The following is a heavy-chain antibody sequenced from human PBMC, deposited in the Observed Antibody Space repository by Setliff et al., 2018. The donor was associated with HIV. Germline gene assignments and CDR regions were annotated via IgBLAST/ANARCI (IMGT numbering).Heavy chain of an antibody. V-gene: IGHV2-5*08. D-gene: IGHD2-21*02. Sequence: TLSLTCTVSGGSISEYYWSWIRQPPGKALEWLALIYWDDDKRYSPSLNSRLTITKDTSKNQVVLTMTNIDPVDTATYYCAHRPFFCGGDCYLFDSWGQGALVTVSS. CDR3: AHRPFFCGGDCYLFDS. CDR2: IYWDDDK. CDR1: GGSISEYYW. J-gene: IGHJ5*01.